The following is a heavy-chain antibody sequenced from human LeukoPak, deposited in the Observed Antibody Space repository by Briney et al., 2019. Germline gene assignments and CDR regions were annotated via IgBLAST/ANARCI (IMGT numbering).Heavy chain of an antibody. CDR1: GYTFTGYY. J-gene: IGHJ6*02. CDR2: INPNSGGT. V-gene: IGHV1-2*02. CDR3: ARGPKPQSYYYYYGMDV. Sequence: AAVKVSCKASGYTFTGYYTHWVRQAPGQGLEWMGWINPNSGGTNYAQKFQGRVTMTRDTSISTAYMELSRLRSDDTAVYYCARGPKPQSYYYYYGMDVWGQGTTVT.